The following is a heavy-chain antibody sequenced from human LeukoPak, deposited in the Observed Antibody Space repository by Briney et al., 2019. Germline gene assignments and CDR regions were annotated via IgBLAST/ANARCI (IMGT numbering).Heavy chain of an antibody. CDR3: ARGPNEGDYAFDY. CDR1: VGSISSYY. CDR2: ILARGST. D-gene: IGHD4-17*01. V-gene: IGHV4-4*07. Sequence: SETLSLTCTVSVGSISSYYGSWIRQPAGKGLEGIGRILARGSTNYSPSLKRRVTISVGTSKNQLSLKLSPVTAADTDVYYCARGPNEGDYAFDYWGQGTLVTVSS. J-gene: IGHJ4*02.